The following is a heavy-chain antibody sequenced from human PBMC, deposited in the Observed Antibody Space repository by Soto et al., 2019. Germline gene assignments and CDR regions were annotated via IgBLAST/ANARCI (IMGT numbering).Heavy chain of an antibody. Sequence: PSQTLSLTCAISGDSVSSNSAAWNWIRQSPSRGLEWLGRTYYRSKWYNDYAVSVKSRITINPDTSKNQFSLQLNSVTPEDTAVYYCAREITYYYDSSGYYEGRYFDYWGQGALVTVSS. J-gene: IGHJ4*02. CDR1: GDSVSSNSAA. CDR2: TYYRSKWYN. CDR3: AREITYYYDSSGYYEGRYFDY. D-gene: IGHD3-22*01. V-gene: IGHV6-1*01.